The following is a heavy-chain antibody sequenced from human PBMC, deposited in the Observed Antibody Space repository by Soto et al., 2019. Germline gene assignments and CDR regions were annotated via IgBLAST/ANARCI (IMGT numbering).Heavy chain of an antibody. D-gene: IGHD3-3*01. V-gene: IGHV3-33*01. Sequence: GGSLRLSCAASGFTFSSYGMHWVRQAPGKGLEWVAVIWYDGSNKYYADSVKGRFTISRDNSKNTLYLQMNSLRAEDTAVYYCARNKIFLEWLFDYGMAVWGQGTTVTVSS. J-gene: IGHJ6*02. CDR3: ARNKIFLEWLFDYGMAV. CDR2: IWYDGSNK. CDR1: GFTFSSYG.